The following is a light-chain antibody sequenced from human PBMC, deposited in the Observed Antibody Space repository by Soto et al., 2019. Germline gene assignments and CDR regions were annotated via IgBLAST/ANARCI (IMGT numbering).Light chain of an antibody. CDR1: SSDVGGYNY. Sequence: QSALTQPPSASGSPGQSVTISCTGTSSDVGGYNYVSWYQQHPGKAPKLMIYEVSKRPSGVPDRVSGSKSGNTASLTVSGLQAEDEADYYGSSYAGSNNVVFGGGTKLTVL. V-gene: IGLV2-8*01. CDR2: EVS. J-gene: IGLJ2*01. CDR3: SSYAGSNNVV.